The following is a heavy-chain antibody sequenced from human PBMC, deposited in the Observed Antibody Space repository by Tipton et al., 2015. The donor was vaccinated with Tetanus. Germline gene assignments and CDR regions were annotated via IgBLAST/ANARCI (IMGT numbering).Heavy chain of an antibody. CDR3: ASTIESAAANWYFDL. CDR2: IYYSGST. J-gene: IGHJ2*01. V-gene: IGHV4-39*01. Sequence: TLSLTCTVSGGSISSSSYYRGWIRQPPGKGLEWIGSIYYSGSTYYNPSLKSRVTISVDTSKNQFSLKLSSVTAADTAVYYCASTIESAAANWYFDLWGRGTLVTVSS. D-gene: IGHD2-2*01. CDR1: GGSISSSSYY.